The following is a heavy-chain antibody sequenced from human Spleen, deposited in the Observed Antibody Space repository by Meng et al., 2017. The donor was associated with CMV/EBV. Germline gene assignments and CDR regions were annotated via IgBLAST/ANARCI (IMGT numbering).Heavy chain of an antibody. Sequence: QVQLVQAGAEVKKPGSSVKVSCKASGGTFSSYAISWVRQAPGQGLEWMGGIIPIFGTANYAQKFQGRVTITADESTSTAYMELSSLRSEDTAVYYCARDPTYYYDSSGYSGYWGQGTLVTVSS. D-gene: IGHD3-22*01. V-gene: IGHV1-69*12. CDR2: IIPIFGTA. CDR3: ARDPTYYYDSSGYSGY. J-gene: IGHJ4*02. CDR1: GGTFSSYA.